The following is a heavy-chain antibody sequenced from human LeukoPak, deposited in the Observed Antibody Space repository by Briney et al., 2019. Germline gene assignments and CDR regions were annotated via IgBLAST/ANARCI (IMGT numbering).Heavy chain of an antibody. CDR2: LSYDGSDR. Sequence: GGSLRLSCAACGFTLSEYGIHWVRQAPGKGLEWVAVLSYDGSDRYYADSVNGRFTISRDISSDTVSLQMNSLRVEDTALYFCARDRINMMVLVHDSGLDLWGQGTLVTVSS. CDR3: ARDRINMMVLVHDSGLDL. CDR1: GFTLSEYG. D-gene: IGHD3-22*01. J-gene: IGHJ5*02. V-gene: IGHV3-30*01.